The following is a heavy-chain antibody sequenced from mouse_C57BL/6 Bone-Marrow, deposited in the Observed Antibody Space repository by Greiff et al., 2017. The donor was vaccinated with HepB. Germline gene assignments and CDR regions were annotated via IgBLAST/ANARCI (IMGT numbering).Heavy chain of an antibody. CDR1: EYEFPSHD. CDR2: INSDGGST. J-gene: IGHJ1*03. D-gene: IGHD1-1*01. CDR3: ARHVDTEGGYFDV. V-gene: IGHV5-2*01. Sequence: VQLKESGGGLVQPGESLKLSCESYEYEFPSHDMSWVRKTPEKRLELVAAINSDGGSTYYPDTMERRFIIARDNTKKALYLQMRSLKTEDTALYDCARHVDTEGGYFDVWGTGTTVTVST.